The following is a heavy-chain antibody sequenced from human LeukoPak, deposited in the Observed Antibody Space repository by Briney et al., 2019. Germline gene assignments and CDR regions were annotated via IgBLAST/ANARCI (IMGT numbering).Heavy chain of an antibody. Sequence: GASVKVSCKTSGYTFTGYYMHWVRQAPGQGLEWMGWISAYNGNTNYAQKLQGRVTMTADTSTSTAYMELRSLRSDDTAVYYCARTPILWFGELYSSYYYYMDVWGKGTTVTISS. V-gene: IGHV1-18*04. CDR3: ARTPILWFGELYSSYYYYMDV. D-gene: IGHD3-10*01. J-gene: IGHJ6*03. CDR1: GYTFTGYY. CDR2: ISAYNGNT.